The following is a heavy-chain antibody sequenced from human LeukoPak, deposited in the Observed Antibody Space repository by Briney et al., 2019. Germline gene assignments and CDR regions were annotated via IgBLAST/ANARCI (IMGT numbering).Heavy chain of an antibody. V-gene: IGHV5-10-1*01. J-gene: IGHJ6*04. CDR1: GYSFTSYW. Sequence: GESLKISCKGSGYSFTSYWISWVRQMPGKGLEWMGRIDPGDSYTNYSPSFQGHVTISADKSISTAYLQWSSLKASDTAMYYCATLRCSSTSCPYGMDVWGKGTTVTVSS. CDR3: ATLRCSSTSCPYGMDV. CDR2: IDPGDSYT. D-gene: IGHD2-2*01.